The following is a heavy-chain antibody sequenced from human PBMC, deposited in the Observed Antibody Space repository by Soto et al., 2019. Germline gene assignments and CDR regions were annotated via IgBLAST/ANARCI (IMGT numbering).Heavy chain of an antibody. J-gene: IGHJ5*02. Sequence: ASVKVSCKASGYTFTSYGISWVRQAPGQGLEWMGWISAYNGNTNYAQKLQGRVTMTTDTSTSTAYMELRSLRSDDTAVYYCAMYDSSGYYPRWFDPWGQGTLVPVSS. CDR3: AMYDSSGYYPRWFDP. V-gene: IGHV1-18*04. CDR2: ISAYNGNT. CDR1: GYTFTSYG. D-gene: IGHD3-22*01.